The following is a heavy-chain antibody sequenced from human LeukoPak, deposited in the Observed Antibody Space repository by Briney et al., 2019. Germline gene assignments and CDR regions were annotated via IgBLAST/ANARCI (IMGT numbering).Heavy chain of an antibody. J-gene: IGHJ4*02. D-gene: IGHD1-14*01. CDR3: TRDRSRAEDD. V-gene: IGHV3-7*01. Sequence: GGSLRLSCAASGFTFSGHGMSWVRQAPGKGLEGVANINQGGSDKYYVDSVKGRFTISRDNANNLLYLQMNSLRGEDTAVYYCTRDRSRAEDDWGQGTLVTVSS. CDR1: GFTFSGHG. CDR2: INQGGSDK.